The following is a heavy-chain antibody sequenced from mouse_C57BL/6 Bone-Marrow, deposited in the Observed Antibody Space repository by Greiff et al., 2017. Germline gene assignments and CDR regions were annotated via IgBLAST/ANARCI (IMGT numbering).Heavy chain of an antibody. J-gene: IGHJ3*01. CDR1: GFSFNTYA. CDR3: VRRAY. Sequence: EVNLVESGGGLVQPKGSLKLSCAASGFSFNTYAMNWVRQAPGKGLEWVASIRSKSNNYATYYAVSVKDRFTISRDDSESMLYLQMNNLKTEDTDMYYCVRRAYWGQGTLVTVSA. V-gene: IGHV10-1*01. CDR2: IRSKSNNYAT.